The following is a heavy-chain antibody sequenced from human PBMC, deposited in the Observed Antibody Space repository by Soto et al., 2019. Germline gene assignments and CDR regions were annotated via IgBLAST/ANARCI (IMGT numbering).Heavy chain of an antibody. D-gene: IGHD3-10*01. Sequence: PSETLSLTCTVSGGSISSYYWSWIRQPPGKGLEWIGYIYYSGSTNYNPSLKSRVTISVDTSKNQFSLKLSSVTAADTAVYYCARRGSGSYGIYSMDVWGQGTTVTVSS. V-gene: IGHV4-59*01. CDR2: IYYSGST. CDR1: GGSISSYY. CDR3: ARRGSGSYGIYSMDV. J-gene: IGHJ6*02.